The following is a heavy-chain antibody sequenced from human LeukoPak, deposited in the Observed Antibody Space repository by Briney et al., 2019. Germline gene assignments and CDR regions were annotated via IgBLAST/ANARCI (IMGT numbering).Heavy chain of an antibody. V-gene: IGHV3-7*01. D-gene: IGHD3-22*01. CDR2: IKQDGSEK. Sequence: GGSLRLSCAASGFTFSSYWMSWVRQAPGKGLEWVANIKQDGSEKYYVDSVKGRFTISRDNAKDSLYLQMNSLRAEDTAVYYCARERSDSSGYYFDYWGRGTLVTVSS. J-gene: IGHJ4*02. CDR1: GFTFSSYW. CDR3: ARERSDSSGYYFDY.